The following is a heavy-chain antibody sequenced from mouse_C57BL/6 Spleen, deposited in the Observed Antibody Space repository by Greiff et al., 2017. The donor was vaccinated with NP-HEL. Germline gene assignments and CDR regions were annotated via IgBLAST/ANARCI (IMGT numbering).Heavy chain of an antibody. CDR3: ARGTTVVATDWYFDV. D-gene: IGHD1-1*01. V-gene: IGHV1-18*01. CDR1: GYTFTDYN. Sequence: VQLQQSGPELVKPGASVKIPCKASGYTFTDYNMDWVKQSHGKSLEWIGDINPNNGGTSYNQKFKGKATLTVDKSSSTAYMELRSLTSEVTAVYYCARGTTVVATDWYFDVWGTGTTVTVSS. CDR2: INPNNGGT. J-gene: IGHJ1*03.